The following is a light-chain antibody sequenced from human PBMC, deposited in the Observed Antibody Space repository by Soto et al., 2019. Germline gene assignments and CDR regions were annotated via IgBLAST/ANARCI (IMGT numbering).Light chain of an antibody. CDR1: QGISNY. Sequence: DIQMTQSPSSLSASVGDRVTLTCRASQGISNYLAWYQQKQGKVPKLLIYAASTLQSGVPARFSGSGSGTDFTLTISSLQPEDVATYYCQKYNSAPRTFGQGTKVEIK. CDR3: QKYNSAPRT. V-gene: IGKV1-27*01. J-gene: IGKJ1*01. CDR2: AAS.